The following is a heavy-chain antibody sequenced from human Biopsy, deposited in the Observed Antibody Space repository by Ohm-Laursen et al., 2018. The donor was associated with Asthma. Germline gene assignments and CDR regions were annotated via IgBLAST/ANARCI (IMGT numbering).Heavy chain of an antibody. J-gene: IGHJ4*02. CDR1: GGTFSSYA. CDR3: ARGGSYSSRRYYFDY. CDR2: IIPIFGIA. D-gene: IGHD1-26*01. Sequence: EASVKVSCKASGGTFSSYAISWVRQAPGQGLEWMGGIIPIFGIANCAQKFQGRVTITADKSTSTAYMELSSLRSEDTAVYYCARGGSYSSRRYYFDYWGQGTLVIVSS. V-gene: IGHV1-69*10.